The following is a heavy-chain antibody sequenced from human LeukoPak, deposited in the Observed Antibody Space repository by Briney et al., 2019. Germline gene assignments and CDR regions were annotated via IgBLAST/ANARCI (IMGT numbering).Heavy chain of an antibody. V-gene: IGHV3-23*01. J-gene: IGHJ4*02. CDR3: ARKGITMVSYFDY. D-gene: IGHD3-10*01. CDR1: GFTFSSYA. CDR2: ISGSGGST. Sequence: GGSLRLSCAASGFTFSSYAMSWVRQAPGKGLEWVSAISGSGGSTYYADSVKGRFTISGDNSKNTLYLQMNSLRAEDTAVYYCARKGITMVSYFDYWGQGTLVTVSS.